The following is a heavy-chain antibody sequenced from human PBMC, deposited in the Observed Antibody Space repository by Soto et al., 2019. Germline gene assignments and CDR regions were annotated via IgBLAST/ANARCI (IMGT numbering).Heavy chain of an antibody. V-gene: IGHV1-2*02. CDR3: ARGMAAAPYYFDY. CDR1: GYTFTGYY. J-gene: IGHJ4*02. D-gene: IGHD6-13*01. Sequence: ASVKVSCKASGYTFTGYYMHWVRQAPGQGLEWMGWINPNSGGTNYAQKFQGRVTMTRDTSISTAYMELSRLRSDDTAVYCCARGMAAAPYYFDYWGQGTQVTVSS. CDR2: INPNSGGT.